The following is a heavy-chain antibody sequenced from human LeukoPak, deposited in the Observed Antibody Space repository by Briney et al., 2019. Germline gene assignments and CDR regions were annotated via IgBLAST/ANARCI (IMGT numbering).Heavy chain of an antibody. Sequence: GGSLRLSCAASRFTFSNFAMSWVRQAPGKGLEWDSAISGSGGSTYYADSVKGRFTISRDNSKNALFLQMNSLRAEDTAVYYCAKSGPYCSSTSCNYFDYWGRGTLVTVSS. CDR2: ISGSGGST. V-gene: IGHV3-23*01. CDR3: AKSGPYCSSTSCNYFDY. J-gene: IGHJ4*02. D-gene: IGHD2-2*01. CDR1: RFTFSNFA.